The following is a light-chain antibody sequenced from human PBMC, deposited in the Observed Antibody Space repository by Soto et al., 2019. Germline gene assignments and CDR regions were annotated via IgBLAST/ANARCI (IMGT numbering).Light chain of an antibody. Sequence: EIVLTQSPATLSLTPGERATLSCRASQSVSSYLAWYQQKPGQAPRLLIYDSSNRATGIPARFSGSGSRTNFTVTISSIEPEDFAVYYCQQRSNWAPRLTFGGGTKVEIK. V-gene: IGKV3-11*01. CDR1: QSVSSY. CDR2: DSS. CDR3: QQRSNWAPRLT. J-gene: IGKJ4*01.